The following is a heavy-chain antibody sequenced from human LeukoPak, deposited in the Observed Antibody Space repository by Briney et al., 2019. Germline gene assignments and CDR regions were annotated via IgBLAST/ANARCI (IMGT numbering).Heavy chain of an antibody. CDR2: MNPSGGST. Sequence: GASVKVSCKASGYTFTSYYMHWVRQAPGQGLEWMGIMNPSGGSTSYAQKFQGRVTITRDTSACTAYMELSSLRSEDTAVYYCARGVMITFGGVIVIGPFENWGQGTLVTVSS. V-gene: IGHV1-46*01. CDR3: ARGVMITFGGVIVIGPFEN. J-gene: IGHJ4*02. D-gene: IGHD3-16*02. CDR1: GYTFTSYY.